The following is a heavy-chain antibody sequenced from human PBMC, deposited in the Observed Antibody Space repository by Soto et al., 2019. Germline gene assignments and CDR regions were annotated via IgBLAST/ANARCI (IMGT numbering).Heavy chain of an antibody. J-gene: IGHJ4*02. V-gene: IGHV4-59*08. CDR2: IYYSGNT. CDR1: GGSISSYY. D-gene: IGHD2-15*01. Sequence: QVQLQESGPGLVKPSETLSLTCTVSGGSISSYYWSWIRQPPEKGREWIGYIYYSGNTNYNPSLKSRVTISIDTSKNQFSLKLSSVTAADTAVYYCARGYCSGGNCYSRFFDFWGQGTLVTVSS. CDR3: ARGYCSGGNCYSRFFDF.